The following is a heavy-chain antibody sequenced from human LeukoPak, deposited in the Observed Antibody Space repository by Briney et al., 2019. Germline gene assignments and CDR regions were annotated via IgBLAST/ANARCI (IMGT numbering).Heavy chain of an antibody. D-gene: IGHD4-11*01. CDR1: GFMFSDYW. V-gene: IGHV3-7*01. CDR3: VKWGPYCSTHYCPALES. CDR2: INPAGSQQ. Sequence: GGSLRLSCTASGFMFSDYWMSWVRQAPGKGPEWVANINPAGSQQYSVDSLKGRSTVSRDNAKKSFYLQMNYLKAEDTAVYYCVKWGPYCSTHYCPALESWGQGTLVTVSS. J-gene: IGHJ4*02.